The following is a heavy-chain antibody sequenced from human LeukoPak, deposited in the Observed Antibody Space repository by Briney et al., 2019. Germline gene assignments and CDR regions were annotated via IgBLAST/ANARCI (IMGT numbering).Heavy chain of an antibody. CDR1: GGSISSGGYY. CDR3: ARASSIVVVMDY. CDR2: IYHSGST. J-gene: IGHJ4*02. D-gene: IGHD2-21*01. V-gene: IGHV4-30-2*01. Sequence: SQTLSLTCTVSGGSISSGGYYWSWIRQPPGKGLEWIGYIYHSGSTYYNPSLKSRVTISVDRSKNQFSLKLSSVTAADTAVYYCARASSIVVVMDYWGQGTLVTVSS.